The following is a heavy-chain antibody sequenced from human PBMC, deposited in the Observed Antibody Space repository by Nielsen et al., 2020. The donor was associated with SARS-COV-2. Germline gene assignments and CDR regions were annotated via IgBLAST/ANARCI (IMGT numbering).Heavy chain of an antibody. CDR2: ISWNSGSI. V-gene: IGHV3-9*01. CDR1: GFTFDDYA. D-gene: IGHD3-22*01. J-gene: IGHJ4*02. CDR3: ARDQDFYDSSGFDY. Sequence: SLKISCAASGFTFDDYAMHWVRQAPGKGLEWVSGISWNSGSIGYADSVKGRFTISRDNAKNSLYLQMNSLRAEDTAVYYCARDQDFYDSSGFDYWGQGTLVTVSS.